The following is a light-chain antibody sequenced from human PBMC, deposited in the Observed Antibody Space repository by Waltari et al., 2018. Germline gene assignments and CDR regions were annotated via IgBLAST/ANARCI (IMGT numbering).Light chain of an antibody. CDR3: TSRDSSGNHLRV. CDR2: GKN. J-gene: IGLJ2*01. CDR1: SLRSYY. V-gene: IGLV3-19*01. Sequence: SSELTQDPAMSVALGQAVRITCQGDSLRSYYASWYQQKPGEAPVLVIYGKNNRPSGITERFSGSKSGNKDALIIIGAQAEDEADDYCTSRDSSGNHLRVFGGGTKLTVL.